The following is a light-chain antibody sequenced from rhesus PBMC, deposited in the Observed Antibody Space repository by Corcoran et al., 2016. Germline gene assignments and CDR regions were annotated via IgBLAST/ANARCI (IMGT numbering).Light chain of an antibody. CDR2: VVS. CDR3: QQYSNWPLT. CDR1: QSVSNY. V-gene: IGKV3-35*01. Sequence: EIVLTQSPATLSLSLGERATLSCRASQSVSNYLAWYQQTPGQAPRLLIYVVSRRATGVPDRVTGSGPGTDFTLSLTSLVTEDVGISYCQQYSNWPLTFGGGTKVELE. J-gene: IGKJ4*01.